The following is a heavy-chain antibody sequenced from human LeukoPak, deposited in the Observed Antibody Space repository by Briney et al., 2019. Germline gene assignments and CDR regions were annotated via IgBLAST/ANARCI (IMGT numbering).Heavy chain of an antibody. CDR2: INSDGSST. Sequence: PGGSLRLSCAASGFTFSSYWMHWVRQAPGKGLVWVSRINSDGSSTSYADSVKGRFTISGDNAKNTLYLQMNSLRAEDTAVYYCASIPGIAVAAPYYYGMDVWGQGTTVTVSS. CDR1: GFTFSSYW. J-gene: IGHJ6*02. D-gene: IGHD6-19*01. V-gene: IGHV3-74*01. CDR3: ASIPGIAVAAPYYYGMDV.